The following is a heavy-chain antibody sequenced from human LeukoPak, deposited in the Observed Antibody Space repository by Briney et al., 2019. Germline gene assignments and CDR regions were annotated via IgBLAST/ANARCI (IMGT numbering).Heavy chain of an antibody. CDR3: TREYFGKFDP. V-gene: IGHV3-74*01. J-gene: IGHJ5*02. D-gene: IGHD3-10*01. CDR2: INSDGSST. Sequence: PGGSLRLSCAASGFMFSSYWTHWVRQAPGKGLVWVSRINSDGSSTNYADSVKGRFTISRDNAKKTVYLQMNSLRAEDTAVYYCTREYFGKFDPWGQGTLATVSS. CDR1: GFMFSSYW.